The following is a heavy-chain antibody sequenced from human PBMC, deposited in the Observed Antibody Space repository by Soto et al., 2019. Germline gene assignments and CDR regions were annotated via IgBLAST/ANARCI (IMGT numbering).Heavy chain of an antibody. J-gene: IGHJ6*02. Sequence: PGGSLRLSCAASGFTFKTYGMHWVRQAPGKGLEWVAFISYDGINKYYGGSVKGRFTISRDTPTNTLYLQMNSLRPEDTAVYYCAKVHCNSTTCYPNYYYYYGMDVWGPGTTVT. CDR3: AKVHCNSTTCYPNYYYYYGMDV. V-gene: IGHV3-30*18. CDR1: GFTFKTYG. CDR2: ISYDGINK. D-gene: IGHD2-2*01.